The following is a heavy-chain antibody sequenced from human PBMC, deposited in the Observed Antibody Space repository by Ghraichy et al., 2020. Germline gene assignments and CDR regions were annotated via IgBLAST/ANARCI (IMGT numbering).Heavy chain of an antibody. D-gene: IGHD3-10*01. V-gene: IGHV3-48*02. Sequence: GGSLRLSCAASGFTFNAENMSWVRQAPGGGGLEWIAYLPTERNTIYYADSGKGRFTVSRANAKNSLFLQMNNLSDADTGIHYCARLMVAHGHWSYLGWFDLWGQGTLVTVSS. J-gene: IGHJ5*02. CDR1: GFTFNAEN. CDR2: LPTERNTI. CDR3: ARLMVAHGHWSYLGWFDL.